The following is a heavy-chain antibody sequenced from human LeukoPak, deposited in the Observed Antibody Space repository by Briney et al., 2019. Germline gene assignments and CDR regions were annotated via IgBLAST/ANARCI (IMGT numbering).Heavy chain of an antibody. Sequence: TGGSLRLSCVVSGISMSNVWMSWVRQAPGKGLEWVGRIKSKTEGGTTDYAAPVKGRFTISRDDSKNTLYLQMSSLKAEDTGLYYCTTMRGYYGMDVWGQGTTFTVSS. CDR3: TTMRGYYGMDV. V-gene: IGHV3-15*01. CDR2: IKSKTEGGTT. CDR1: GISMSNVW. J-gene: IGHJ6*02.